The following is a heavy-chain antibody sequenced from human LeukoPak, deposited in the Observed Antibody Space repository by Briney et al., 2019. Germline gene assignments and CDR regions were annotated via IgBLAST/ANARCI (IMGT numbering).Heavy chain of an antibody. V-gene: IGHV3-30-3*01. J-gene: IGHJ5*02. CDR1: GFTFSSYA. CDR3: ARHRGSGALKNNWFDP. Sequence: GGSLRLSCAASGFTFSSYAMHWVRQAPGKGLEWVAVISYDGSNKYYADSVKGRFTISRDNSKNMLYLQMNSLRAEDTAVYYCARHRGSGALKNNWFDPWGQGTLVTVSS. D-gene: IGHD3-10*01. CDR2: ISYDGSNK.